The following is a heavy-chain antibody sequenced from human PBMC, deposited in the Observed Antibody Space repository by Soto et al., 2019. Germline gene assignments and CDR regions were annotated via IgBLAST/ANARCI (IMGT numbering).Heavy chain of an antibody. V-gene: IGHV1-24*01. D-gene: IGHD3-22*01. CDR3: ATAGYYDSSGYYYPRRYFDY. Sequence: ASVKVSCKASGYTFTSYAMHWVRQAPGKGLEWMGGFDPEDGETIYAQKFQGRVTMTEDTSTDTAYMELSSLRSEDTAVYYCATAGYYDSSGYYYPRRYFDYWGQGTLVTVSS. CDR2: FDPEDGET. J-gene: IGHJ4*02. CDR1: GYTFTSYA.